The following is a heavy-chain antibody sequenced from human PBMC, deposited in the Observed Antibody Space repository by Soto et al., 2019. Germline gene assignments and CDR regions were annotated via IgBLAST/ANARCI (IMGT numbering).Heavy chain of an antibody. CDR3: ARNPYSSGLCDP. V-gene: IGHV1-8*01. Sequence: QVQLVQSGAEVKKPGASVKVSCKASGYSFIDYDINWVRQATGQGLEWMGWMTPNSGNTGYAQKFQGRVTLTRDTSIGTAYMELSSLKSEDTAVYYCARNPYSSGLCDPWGQGTLVTVSS. CDR2: MTPNSGNT. CDR1: GYSFIDYD. D-gene: IGHD6-19*01. J-gene: IGHJ5*02.